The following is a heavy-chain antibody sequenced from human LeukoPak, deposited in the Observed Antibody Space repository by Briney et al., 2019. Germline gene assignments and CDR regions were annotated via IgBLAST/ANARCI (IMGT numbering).Heavy chain of an antibody. CDR1: GNSISNYA. V-gene: IGHV1-69*01. J-gene: IGHJ6*02. CDR3: TTRACHAGGCSSSFYYYYGLHF. Sequence: WVSVKVSCKASGNSISNYAVSWVRQAPGQGFEWMGGIIPIFGTADYAQKFQGRVTITADQSTSTTYMALSSLKSEDTATYYCTTRACHAGGCSSSFYYYYGLHFWGQGTTVSVSS. D-gene: IGHD3-16*01. CDR2: IIPIFGTA.